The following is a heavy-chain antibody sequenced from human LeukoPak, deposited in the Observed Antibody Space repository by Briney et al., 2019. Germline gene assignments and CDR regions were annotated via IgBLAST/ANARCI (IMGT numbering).Heavy chain of an antibody. CDR2: ISGSSSYI. J-gene: IGHJ4*02. Sequence: GGSLRLSCAASGFTFSTYNMNWVRQAPGKGLEWVSSISGSSSYIYYADSVNGRFTISRDSAKNSLYLQMNSLRAEDTAVYYCAREMDYYDSRPIDYWGQGTLVTVSS. D-gene: IGHD3-22*01. V-gene: IGHV3-21*06. CDR1: GFTFSTYN. CDR3: AREMDYYDSRPIDY.